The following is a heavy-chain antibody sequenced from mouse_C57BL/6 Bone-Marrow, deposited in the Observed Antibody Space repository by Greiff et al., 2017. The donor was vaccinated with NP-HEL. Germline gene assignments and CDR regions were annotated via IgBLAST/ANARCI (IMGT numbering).Heavy chain of an antibody. D-gene: IGHD2-4*01. J-gene: IGHJ1*03. V-gene: IGHV1-82*01. CDR3: ARGGLTWYFDV. CDR2: IYPGDGDT. Sequence: VQLQQSGPELVKPGASVKISCKASGYAFSSSWMNWVKQRPGKGLEWIGRIYPGDGDTNYNGKFKGKATLTADKSSSTAYMQLSSLTSEDSAVYFCARGGLTWYFDVWGTGTTVTVAS. CDR1: GYAFSSSW.